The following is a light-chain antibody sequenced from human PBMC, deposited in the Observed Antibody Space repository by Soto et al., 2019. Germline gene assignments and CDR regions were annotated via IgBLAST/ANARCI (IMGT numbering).Light chain of an antibody. CDR1: SSDVGGYNF. Sequence: QSVLTKSRSVSGSPGKSVTISCTGTSSDVGGYNFVSWYQQYPGKAPKLIIYDVTKRPSGVPDRFSGSKSGNTASLTISGLQTDDEADYYCCSYAGSYTHVFGTGTKLTVL. CDR2: DVT. CDR3: CSYAGSYTHV. J-gene: IGLJ1*01. V-gene: IGLV2-11*01.